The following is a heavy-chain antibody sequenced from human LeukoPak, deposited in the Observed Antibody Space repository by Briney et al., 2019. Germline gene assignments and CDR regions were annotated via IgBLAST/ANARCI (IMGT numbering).Heavy chain of an antibody. V-gene: IGHV1-2*02. CDR2: INPNSGGT. Sequence: ASVKVSCKASGYTFTGYYMHWVRQAPGQGLEWMGWINPNSGGTNYAQKFQGRVTMTRDTSISTAYMELSRLRSDDTAVYYCARVIMFSASVRFDPWGQGTLVTVSS. D-gene: IGHD2-2*01. CDR3: ARVIMFSASVRFDP. CDR1: GYTFTGYY. J-gene: IGHJ5*02.